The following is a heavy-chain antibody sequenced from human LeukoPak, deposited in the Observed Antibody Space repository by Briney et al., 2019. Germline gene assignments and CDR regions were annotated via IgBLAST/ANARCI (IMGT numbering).Heavy chain of an antibody. D-gene: IGHD3-3*01. CDR2: IYFSGNT. CDR1: SGSISSYY. CDR3: ARGGTMVAYYDFWSGTRGFDY. V-gene: IGHV4-59*01. J-gene: IGHJ4*02. Sequence: SETLSLTCTVSSGSISSYYWNWIRQPPGKGLEWIGYIYFSGNTDYNPSRKSRVTISIDTYKNQVSLKLSSVTAADTAVYYCARGGTMVAYYDFWSGTRGFDYWGQGTLVTVSS.